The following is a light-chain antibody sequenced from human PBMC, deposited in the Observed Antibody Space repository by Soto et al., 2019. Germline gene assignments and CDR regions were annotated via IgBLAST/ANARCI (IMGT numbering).Light chain of an antibody. V-gene: IGKV3-11*01. CDR3: QQRSNWEGFT. CDR1: QSVSSY. Sequence: EIVLTLSPATLSLSPGERATLSCRASQSVSSYLAWYQQKPGQAPRLLIYDASNRATGIPARFSGSGSGTDFTLTISSLEPEDFAVYYCQQRSNWEGFTFGPGTKVDIK. J-gene: IGKJ3*01. CDR2: DAS.